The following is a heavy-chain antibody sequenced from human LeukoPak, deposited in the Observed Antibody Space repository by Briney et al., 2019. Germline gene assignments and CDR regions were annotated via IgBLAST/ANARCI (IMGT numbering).Heavy chain of an antibody. CDR1: GYTFTSYG. J-gene: IGHJ3*02. Sequence: ASVKVSCKAPGYTFTSYGISWVRQAPGQGLEWMGIINPSGGSTNYAQNFQARVTMTRDTSTSTVYMELSSLRSEDTTVYYCARVRDGYNDAYDIWGQGTMVTVPS. CDR3: ARVRDGYNDAYDI. CDR2: INPSGGST. D-gene: IGHD5-24*01. V-gene: IGHV1-46*01.